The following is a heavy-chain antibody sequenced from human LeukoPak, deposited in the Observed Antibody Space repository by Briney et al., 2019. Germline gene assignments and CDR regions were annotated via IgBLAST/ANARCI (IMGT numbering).Heavy chain of an antibody. D-gene: IGHD2-2*01. CDR3: ARVLPVVSRDY. CDR1: GFTFSTYW. Sequence: TGGSLRLSCAASGFTFSTYWMSWVRQAPGKGLEWVANIKQDGSDKFYVDSVKGRFTISRDNAKNSMYLQMNSLRAEDTAVYYCARVLPVVSRDYWGQGTLVTVSS. J-gene: IGHJ4*02. CDR2: IKQDGSDK. V-gene: IGHV3-7*01.